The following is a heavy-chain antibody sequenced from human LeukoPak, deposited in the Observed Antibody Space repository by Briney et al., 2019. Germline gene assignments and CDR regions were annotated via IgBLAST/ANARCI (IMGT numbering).Heavy chain of an antibody. V-gene: IGHV3-7*01. CDR2: IKQDGGQK. J-gene: IGHJ4*02. D-gene: IGHD3-3*01. CDR1: RFTLSTYW. Sequence: GGALRLSCAASRFTLSTYWMSWVRQAPGKGLERVAHIKQDGGQKYYVDSVKGRFTISRDSAKNSLYLQMNSLRAEDTAVYYCARGVPYDSWSGPHYSDYWGQGTLVTVSS. CDR3: ARGVPYDSWSGPHYSDY.